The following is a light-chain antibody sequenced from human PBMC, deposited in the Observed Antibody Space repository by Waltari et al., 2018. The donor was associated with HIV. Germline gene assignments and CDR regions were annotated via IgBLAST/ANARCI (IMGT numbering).Light chain of an antibody. CDR2: GTS. CDR3: QQYEEWPRT. J-gene: IGKJ2*01. Sequence: EIVMTQSPATVSVSPGERAALSCRASQPFTNSLAWYQQKPGQAPRLLIYGTSTRATGVPARFSGSGSGTEFTLTISSLQSEDSAVYYCQQYEEWPRTFGQGTKLEIK. V-gene: IGKV3-15*01. CDR1: QPFTNS.